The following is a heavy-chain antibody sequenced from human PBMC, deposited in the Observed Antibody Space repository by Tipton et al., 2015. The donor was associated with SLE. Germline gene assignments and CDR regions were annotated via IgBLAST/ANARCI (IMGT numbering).Heavy chain of an antibody. Sequence: LRLSCTVSGGSIRSTGYYWTWLRPFPGKGLEWIVYIYTGGSTYYNRSLKSRATISVDTSKNQFSLNLTSVTAADTAVYYCARAIYTGTSRDYYSYYMDVRGNGTTVTVSS. J-gene: IGHJ6*03. CDR1: GGSIRSTGYY. D-gene: IGHD1-26*01. CDR2: IYTGGST. CDR3: ARAIYTGTSRDYYSYYMDV. V-gene: IGHV4-31*03.